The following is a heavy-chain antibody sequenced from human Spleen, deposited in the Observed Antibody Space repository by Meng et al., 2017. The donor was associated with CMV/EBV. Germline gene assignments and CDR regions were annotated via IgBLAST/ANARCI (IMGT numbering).Heavy chain of an antibody. CDR3: ARVPGLGEPFDY. J-gene: IGHJ4*02. D-gene: IGHD1-14*01. CDR1: GGSLSSSSYY. CDR2: IYYSGST. V-gene: IGHV4-39*07. Sequence: QPRRHEPCPGLVKPSETLSLTCTVSGGSLSSSSYYWGWIRQPPGKGLEWIGSIYYSGSTYYNPSLKSRVTISVDTSKNQFSLKLSSVTAADTAVYYCARVPGLGEPFDYWGQGTLVTVSS.